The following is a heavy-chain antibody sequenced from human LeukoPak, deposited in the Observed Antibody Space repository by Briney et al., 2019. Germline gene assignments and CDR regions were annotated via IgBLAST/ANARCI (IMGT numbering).Heavy chain of an antibody. V-gene: IGHV3-23*01. D-gene: IGHD2-15*01. CDR1: GFTFSDYY. Sequence: GGSLRLSCAASGFTFSDYYMGWIRQAPGKGLEWVSAISGSGGSTYYADSVKGRFTISRDNSKNTLYLQMNSLRAEDTAVYYCAPTCSGGSCYLFDYWGQGTLVTVSS. CDR3: APTCSGGSCYLFDY. CDR2: ISGSGGST. J-gene: IGHJ4*02.